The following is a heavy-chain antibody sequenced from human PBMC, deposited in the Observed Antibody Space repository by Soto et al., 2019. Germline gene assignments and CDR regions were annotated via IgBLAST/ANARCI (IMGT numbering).Heavy chain of an antibody. D-gene: IGHD2-21*02. Sequence: ASVKVSCKASGYTFTSYGISWVRQAPGQGLEWMGWISAYNGNTNYAQKLQGRVTMTTDTSTSTAYMELRSLRSDDTAVYYCARKGRVYCGGDCYVNYYYGMDVWGQGTTVTVSS. J-gene: IGHJ6*02. CDR1: GYTFTSYG. V-gene: IGHV1-18*04. CDR2: ISAYNGNT. CDR3: ARKGRVYCGGDCYVNYYYGMDV.